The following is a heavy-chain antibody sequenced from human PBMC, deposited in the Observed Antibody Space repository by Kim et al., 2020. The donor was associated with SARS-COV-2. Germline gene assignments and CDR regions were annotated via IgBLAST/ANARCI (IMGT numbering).Heavy chain of an antibody. CDR3: ARDRHYGSGSSVFDY. D-gene: IGHD3-10*01. V-gene: IGHV3-33*01. CDR1: GFTFSSYG. J-gene: IGHJ4*02. CDR2: IWYDGSNK. Sequence: GGSLRLSCAASGFTFSSYGMHWVRQAPGKGLEWVAVIWYDGSNKYYADSVKGRFTISRDNSKNTLYLQMNSPRAEDTAVYYCARDRHYGSGSSVFDYWGQGTLVTVSS.